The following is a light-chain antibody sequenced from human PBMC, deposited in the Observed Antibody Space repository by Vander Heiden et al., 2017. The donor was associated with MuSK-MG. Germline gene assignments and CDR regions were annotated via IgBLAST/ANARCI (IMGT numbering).Light chain of an antibody. CDR1: QSVSNS. CDR2: DAS. CDR3: QQRSYWLS. Sequence: IVWHQSPATLSLCQGPRPALSGSASQSVSNSLDWYQHKPGQAPRLLIYDASNRATDIPARVSGSGSGTDFTLTSISPEPEDVAVYYWQQRSYWLSFGGGTKVEIK. J-gene: IGKJ4*01. V-gene: IGKV3-11*01.